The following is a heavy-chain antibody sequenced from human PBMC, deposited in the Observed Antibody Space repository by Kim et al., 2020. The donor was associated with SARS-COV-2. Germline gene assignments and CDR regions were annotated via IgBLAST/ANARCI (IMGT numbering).Heavy chain of an antibody. CDR1: GGSFSSYY. Sequence: SETLSLTCAVYGGSFSSYYWSWIRQPPGKGLEWIGEINHSGSTNYNPSLKSRVTISVDTSKNQFSLKLSSVTAADTALYYCATAATAGSPRGFLQHWGQGTLVIVSS. D-gene: IGHD6-19*01. V-gene: IGHV4-34*01. CDR2: INHSGST. J-gene: IGHJ1*01. CDR3: ATAATAGSPRGFLQH.